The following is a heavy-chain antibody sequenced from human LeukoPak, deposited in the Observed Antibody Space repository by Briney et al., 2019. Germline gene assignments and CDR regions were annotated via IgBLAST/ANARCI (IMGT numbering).Heavy chain of an antibody. CDR3: ARDPDSGSYVGDVYY. Sequence: GGSLRLSCAASGFTFSDYYMSWLRQAPGKGLEGVSYISSSGSNIYYADSVKGRFTISRDNAKNSLYLQINSLRAEDTAVYYCARDPDSGSYVGDVYYWGQGTLVTVSS. J-gene: IGHJ4*02. D-gene: IGHD1-26*01. CDR2: ISSSGSNI. CDR1: GFTFSDYY. V-gene: IGHV3-11*01.